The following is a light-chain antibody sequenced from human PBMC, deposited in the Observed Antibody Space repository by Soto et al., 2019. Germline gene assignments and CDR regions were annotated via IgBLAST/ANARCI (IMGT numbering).Light chain of an antibody. V-gene: IGLV2-14*01. CDR1: SSDVGGYNY. J-gene: IGLJ1*01. CDR3: SSYTPSAPPYV. CDR2: DVS. Sequence: QSALTQPASVSGSPGQSITISCTGTSSDVGGYNYVSWYQQHPGKAPKLMIYDVSYRPSGVSNRFSGSKSANAASLTISGLQAEDEADYYCSSYTPSAPPYVFGTGTKATV.